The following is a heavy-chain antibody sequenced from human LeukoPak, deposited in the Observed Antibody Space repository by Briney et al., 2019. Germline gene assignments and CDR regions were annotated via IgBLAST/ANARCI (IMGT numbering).Heavy chain of an antibody. CDR2: IYYSGST. J-gene: IGHJ4*02. V-gene: IGHV4-30-4*01. CDR3: AIRATVTTTY. D-gene: IGHD4-17*01. Sequence: SETLSLTCTVSGGSISSGDYYWTWIRQPPGKGLEWIGYIYYSGSTYYNPSLKSRVTISVDTSKNQFSLKLSSVTAADTAVYYCAIRATVTTTYWGQGTLVTVSS. CDR1: GGSISSGDYY.